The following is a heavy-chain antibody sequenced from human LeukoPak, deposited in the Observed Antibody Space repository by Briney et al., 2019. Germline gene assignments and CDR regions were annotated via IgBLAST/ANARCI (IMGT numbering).Heavy chain of an antibody. J-gene: IGHJ3*02. CDR1: GFTFSSYA. CDR2: ISGSGGST. CDR3: AKDFLGYCSSTSCYGYDAFDI. D-gene: IGHD2-2*01. Sequence: GGSLRLSCAASGFTFSSYAMSWVRQAPGKGLEWVSAISGSGGSTYYADSVKGRFTISRDNSKNTLYLQMNSLGAEDTAVYYCAKDFLGYCSSTSCYGYDAFDIWGQGTMVTVSS. V-gene: IGHV3-23*01.